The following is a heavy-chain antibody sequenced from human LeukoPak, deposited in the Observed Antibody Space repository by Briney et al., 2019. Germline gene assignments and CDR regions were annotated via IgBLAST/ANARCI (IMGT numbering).Heavy chain of an antibody. CDR1: EFTFSNAW. Sequence: GGSLRLSCAASEFTFSNAWMNWVRQAPGKGLEWVGHIKSNTDGVTADYASPVKGRFTISRDDSKNTLYLQMNSLKTEDTAVYYCTTRRTYYDSSGYSYPYYYYYYMDVWGKGTTVTVSS. V-gene: IGHV3-15*01. CDR2: IKSNTDGVTA. J-gene: IGHJ6*03. D-gene: IGHD3-22*01. CDR3: TTRRTYYDSSGYSYPYYYYYYMDV.